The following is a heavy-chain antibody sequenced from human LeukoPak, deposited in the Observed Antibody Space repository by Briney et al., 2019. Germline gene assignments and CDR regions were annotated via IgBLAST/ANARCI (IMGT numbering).Heavy chain of an antibody. CDR1: GGTFSSYT. Sequence: ASVKVSCKASGGTFSSYTISWVRQAPGQGLEWMGRIIPILGIANYAQKFQGRVTITADKSTSTAYMELSSLRSEDTAVYYCARIVAAGRSRADYWGQGTLVTVSS. CDR3: ARIVAAGRSRADY. J-gene: IGHJ4*02. D-gene: IGHD6-13*01. CDR2: IIPILGIA. V-gene: IGHV1-69*02.